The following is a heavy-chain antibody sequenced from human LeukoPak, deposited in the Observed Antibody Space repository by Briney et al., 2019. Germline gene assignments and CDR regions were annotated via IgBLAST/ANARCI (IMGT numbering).Heavy chain of an antibody. CDR3: ARQSAGSGSYYTPDYYGMDV. CDR1: GGSISSYY. J-gene: IGHJ6*02. V-gene: IGHV4-59*08. D-gene: IGHD3-10*01. CDR2: IYYSGST. Sequence: RSSETLSLTCTVSGGSISSYYWSWIRQPPGKGLEWIGYIYYSGSTNYNPSLKSRVTISVGTSKNQFSLKLSSVTAADTAVYYCARQSAGSGSYYTPDYYGMDVWGQGTTVTVSS.